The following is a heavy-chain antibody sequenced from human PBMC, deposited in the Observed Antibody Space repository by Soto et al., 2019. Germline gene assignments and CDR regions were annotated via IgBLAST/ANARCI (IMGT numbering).Heavy chain of an antibody. CDR1: GYTFTSYD. Sequence: QVQLVQSGAEVKKPGASVKVSCKASGYTFTSYDINWVRQATGQGLEWMGWMKPNSGNTGYAQKFPARVTMPRNTSITTAYMELSSLRSEDTAVYYCASPLYGDNVDYWGQGTLVTVSS. CDR3: ASPLYGDNVDY. J-gene: IGHJ4*02. CDR2: MKPNSGNT. D-gene: IGHD4-17*01. V-gene: IGHV1-8*01.